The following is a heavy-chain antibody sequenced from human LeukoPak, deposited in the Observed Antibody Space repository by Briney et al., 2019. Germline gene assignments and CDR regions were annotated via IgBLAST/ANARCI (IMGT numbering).Heavy chain of an antibody. CDR1: GGTFSSYA. CDR3: ARGAGVRKGLLWFGELLPYGMDV. Sequence: ASVKVSCKASGGTFSSYAISWVRQAPGQGLEWMGGIIPIFGTANYAQKFQGRVTITADESTSTAYMELSSLRSEDTAVYYCARGAGVRKGLLWFGELLPYGMDVWGQGTTVTSP. J-gene: IGHJ6*02. V-gene: IGHV1-69*13. D-gene: IGHD3-10*01. CDR2: IIPIFGTA.